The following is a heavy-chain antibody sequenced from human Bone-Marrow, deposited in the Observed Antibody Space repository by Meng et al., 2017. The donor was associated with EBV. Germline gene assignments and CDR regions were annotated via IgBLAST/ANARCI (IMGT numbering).Heavy chain of an antibody. J-gene: IGHJ4*01. CDR2: MSGSGTYI. CDR1: GFDFSHSA. V-gene: IGHV3-21*01. Sequence: EVQLVESGGGLVKPGGSLRLSCETSGFDFSHSAVNWVRQAPGLGLEWVSSMSGSGTYIFYADSVRGRFTISRDNAKKSLYLHMNGLRAEDTAVYYCVRPASGGYSGSFDYWGHGALVIVSS. D-gene: IGHD6-25*01. CDR3: VRPASGGYSGSFDY.